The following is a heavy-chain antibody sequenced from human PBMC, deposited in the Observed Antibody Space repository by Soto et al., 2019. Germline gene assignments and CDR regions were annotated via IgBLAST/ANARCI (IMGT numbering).Heavy chain of an antibody. CDR3: ARVVVVTATGYYYYYVLDV. CDR1: GYTFTSYG. V-gene: IGHV1-18*01. CDR2: ISAYNGNT. D-gene: IGHD2-21*02. J-gene: IGHJ6*02. Sequence: ASVKVSCKASGYTFTSYGISWVRQAPGQGLEWMGWISAYNGNTNYAQKLQGRVTMTTDTSTSTAYMELRSLRSDDTAVYYCARVVVVTATGYYYYYVLDVWGQGTTVTVSS.